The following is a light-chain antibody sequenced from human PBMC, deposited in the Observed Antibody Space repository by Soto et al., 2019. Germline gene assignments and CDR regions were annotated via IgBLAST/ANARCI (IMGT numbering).Light chain of an antibody. CDR3: QQSGSSPLT. J-gene: IGKJ4*01. CDR2: GAS. CDR1: QSVSNNY. Sequence: EIGLTQSPGTLSLSPGERATLSCRASQSVSNNYLAWYQQKPGQAPRLLIYGASNRATGIPDRFSGSGSATDFTLTISRLEPEDFAVYFCQQSGSSPLTFGGGTKVEIK. V-gene: IGKV3-20*01.